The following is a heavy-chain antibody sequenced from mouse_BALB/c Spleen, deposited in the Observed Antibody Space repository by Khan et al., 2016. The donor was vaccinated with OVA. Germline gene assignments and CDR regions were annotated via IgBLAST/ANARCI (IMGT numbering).Heavy chain of an antibody. CDR1: GFSLTSYG. D-gene: IGHD2-1*01. CDR3: ARQCYYGNYGPDFDV. Sequence: VKLKQSGPGLVAPSQSLSITCTISGFSLTSYGVHWVRQPPGKGLEWLVVIWSDGRTTYNSALKSRLSISKDNSKSQVFLKMNSLQTDDTAMYDWARQCYYGNYGPDFDVWGAGTTVTVSS. CDR2: IWSDGRT. J-gene: IGHJ1*01. V-gene: IGHV2-6-1*01.